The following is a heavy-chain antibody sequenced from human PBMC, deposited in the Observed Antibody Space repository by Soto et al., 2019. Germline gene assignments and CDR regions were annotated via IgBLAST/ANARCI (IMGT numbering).Heavy chain of an antibody. Sequence: ASVKVSCKVSGYTLAELSMHWVGKAHGKGLEWMGGIGPEDGETIYAQKFQGRVTMTTDTSTDTAYMELRSLRSDDTAVYYYAREGGGSVTWFAPQFDYWGQGTLVTVSS. CDR3: AREGGGSVTWFAPQFDY. D-gene: IGHD2-15*01. CDR1: GYTLAELS. V-gene: IGHV1-24*01. J-gene: IGHJ4*02. CDR2: IGPEDGET.